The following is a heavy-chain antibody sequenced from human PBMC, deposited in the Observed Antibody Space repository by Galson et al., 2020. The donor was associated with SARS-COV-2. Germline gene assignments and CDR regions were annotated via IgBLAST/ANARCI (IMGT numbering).Heavy chain of an antibody. CDR3: ARDGVVVPAALVYCSGGSCSPYYYYGMDV. CDR1: GFTFSSYW. D-gene: IGHD2-15*01. CDR2: IKQDGSEK. V-gene: IGHV3-7*01. J-gene: IGHJ6*02. Sequence: GESLKTSCAAPGFTFSSYWMSWVRQAPGKGLEWVANIKQDGSEKYYVDSVKGRFTISRDNAKNSLYLQMNSLRAEDTAVYYCARDGVVVPAALVYCSGGSCSPYYYYGMDVWGQGTTVTVSS.